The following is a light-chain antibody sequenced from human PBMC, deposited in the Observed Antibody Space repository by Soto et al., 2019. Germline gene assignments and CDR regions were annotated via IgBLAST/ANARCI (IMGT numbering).Light chain of an antibody. V-gene: IGKV1-5*03. CDR3: QQYTMYAA. J-gene: IGKJ1*01. CDR1: RSIKSW. CDR2: KAS. Sequence: DIQMTQSPSTLSASVGDTVTITGRASRSIKSWLAWYQQKPGQAPKLLISKASSLENGVPARFSGSGSGTEFTLTISSLQPDDFGTYYCQQYTMYAAFGQGTKVEIK.